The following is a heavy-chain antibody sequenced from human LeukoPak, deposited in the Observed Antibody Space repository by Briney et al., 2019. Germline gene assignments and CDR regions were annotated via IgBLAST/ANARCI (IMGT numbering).Heavy chain of an antibody. V-gene: IGHV3-23*01. CDR1: GFTFSSYA. Sequence: PGGSLRLSCAASGFTFSSYAMSWVRQAPGKGLEWVSGIRDSGGNTYYADSVKGRFTISRDNSKNTLYLQMNSLRAEDTAVNYCVGYDPFDYWGQGTLVTVSS. CDR3: VGYDPFDY. J-gene: IGHJ4*02. D-gene: IGHD2-15*01. CDR2: IRDSGGNT.